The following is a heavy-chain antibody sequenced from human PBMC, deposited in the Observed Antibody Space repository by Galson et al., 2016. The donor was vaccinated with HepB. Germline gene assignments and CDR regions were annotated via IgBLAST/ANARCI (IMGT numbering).Heavy chain of an antibody. CDR3: ARGLSSGIAAAECAFDS. V-gene: IGHV3-30*04. CDR2: ISYDGSNK. CDR1: GFTFSSYA. Sequence: SLRLSCAASGFTFSSYAMHWVRQAPGKGLEWVAVISYDGSNKYYADSVKGRFTISRDNSKNTLYLQMNSLRAEDTAVYYCARGLSSGIAAAECAFDSWGQGTMVTVSS. J-gene: IGHJ3*02. D-gene: IGHD6-13*01.